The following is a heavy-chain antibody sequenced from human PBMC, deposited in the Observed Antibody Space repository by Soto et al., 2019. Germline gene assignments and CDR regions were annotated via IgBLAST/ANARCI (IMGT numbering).Heavy chain of an antibody. D-gene: IGHD2-2*01. CDR3: ARSSTSANYFDY. CDR1: GGSISSGGYY. V-gene: IGHV4-31*01. J-gene: IGHJ4*02. CDR2: IYYSGST. Sequence: QVQLQESGPGLVKPSQTLSLTCTVSGGSISSGGYYWSWIRQHPGKGLEWIGYIYYSGSTYYIPSLKSLVSISVDTSKNQFSPKLSSVTAADTAVYYCARSSTSANYFDYWGQGTLVTVSS.